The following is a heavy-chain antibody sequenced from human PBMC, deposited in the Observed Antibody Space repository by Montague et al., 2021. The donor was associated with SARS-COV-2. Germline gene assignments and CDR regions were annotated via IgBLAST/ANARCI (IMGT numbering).Heavy chain of an antibody. CDR2: IYVSGST. V-gene: IGHV4-59*02. Sequence: SETLSLTCIVSGSSVRSYYCSWIWQPPGPGLELIGYIYVSGSTNSNPSLKSRVTISVATSKKQFHLKLSSVTAADTATYYCSRENAVTTFRGPYYIDSWGQGTLVTVSA. CDR3: SRENAVTTFRGPYYIDS. D-gene: IGHD4-17*01. J-gene: IGHJ4*02. CDR1: GSSVRSYY.